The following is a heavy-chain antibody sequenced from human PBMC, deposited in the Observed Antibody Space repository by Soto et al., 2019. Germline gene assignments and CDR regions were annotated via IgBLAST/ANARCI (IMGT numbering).Heavy chain of an antibody. D-gene: IGHD6-6*01. J-gene: IGHJ5*02. CDR3: AREADMAAKNFDP. Sequence: ASVKVSCKASGNTFTGNFMHWVRQAPGQGLEWLGVIFPGGSRTVYAQNFQGRLTMTRDTSASTVYMELSSLRSEDTAIYYCAREADMAAKNFDPWGPGTLVTVSS. CDR1: GNTFTGNF. V-gene: IGHV1-46*01. CDR2: IFPGGSRT.